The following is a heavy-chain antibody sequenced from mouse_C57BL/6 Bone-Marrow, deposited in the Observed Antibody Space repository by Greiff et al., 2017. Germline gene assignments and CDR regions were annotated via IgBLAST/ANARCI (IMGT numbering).Heavy chain of an antibody. V-gene: IGHV1-85*01. CDR3: ARCYYGSSYSYYFDY. CDR1: GYTFTSYD. J-gene: IGHJ2*01. D-gene: IGHD1-1*01. Sequence: VQLVESGPELVKPGASVKLSCKASGYTFTSYDINWVKQRPGQGLEWIGWIYPRDGSTKYNEKFKGKATLTVDTSSSTAYMELHSLTSEDSAVYFCARCYYGSSYSYYFDYWGQGTTLTVSS. CDR2: IYPRDGST.